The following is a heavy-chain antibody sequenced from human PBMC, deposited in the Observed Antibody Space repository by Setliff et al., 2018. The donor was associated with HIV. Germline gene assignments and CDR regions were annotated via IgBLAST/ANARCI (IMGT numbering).Heavy chain of an antibody. J-gene: IGHJ5*02. CDR3: ARRADWFDL. V-gene: IGHV1-2*06. CDR1: GYSFTAYQ. Sequence: ASVKVSCKASGYSFTAYQMHWLRQAPGQGLEWMGRINRDNGGIDYAQKFQGRVTVTRDTSINTAYMELRSLRLDDTAVYYCARRADWFDLWGQGTLVTVSS. CDR2: INRDNGGI.